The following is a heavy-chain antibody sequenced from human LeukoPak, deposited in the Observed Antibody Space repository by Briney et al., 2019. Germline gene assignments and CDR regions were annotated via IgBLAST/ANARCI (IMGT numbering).Heavy chain of an antibody. V-gene: IGHV3-23*01. Sequence: PGGSLRLSCAASGFTFSDYAMSWVRQAPGKGLEWLSVISGGSSGSTYYADSVTGRFTVSRDNSKNTVDLQMNSLRTEDTAIYYCAGRWGGDTMVRGVTLGYWGQGTLVTVSS. CDR2: ISGGSSGST. J-gene: IGHJ4*02. CDR1: GFTFSDYA. CDR3: AGRWGGDTMVRGVTLGY. D-gene: IGHD3-10*01.